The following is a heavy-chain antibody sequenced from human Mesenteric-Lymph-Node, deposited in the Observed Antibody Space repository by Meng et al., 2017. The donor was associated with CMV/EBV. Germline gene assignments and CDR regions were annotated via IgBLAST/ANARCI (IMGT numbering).Heavy chain of an antibody. V-gene: IGHV3-30*02. CDR2: IRHDGTIE. Sequence: GESLKISCAASGFTFSTSGMHWVRQAPGKGLQWVAYIRHDGTIEHYADSVKDRLTISRDNSKNTLYLQINSLRAEDTAVYYCAKEESAYYDFSRFDPWGQGTLVTVSS. D-gene: IGHD3-3*01. J-gene: IGHJ5*02. CDR3: AKEESAYYDFSRFDP. CDR1: GFTFSTSG.